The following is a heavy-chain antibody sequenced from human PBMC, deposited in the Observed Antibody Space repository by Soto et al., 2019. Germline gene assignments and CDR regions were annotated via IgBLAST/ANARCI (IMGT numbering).Heavy chain of an antibody. V-gene: IGHV4-34*01. Sequence: SETLSLTCAVYGGSFSGYYWSWIRQPPGKGLERIGEINHSGSTNYNPSLKSRVTISVDTSKNHFSLKLSFVTAADTTVFYCARGARLRYFDWLGYWFDPWGQGTLVTVSS. D-gene: IGHD3-9*01. CDR1: GGSFSGYY. CDR2: INHSGST. J-gene: IGHJ5*02. CDR3: ARGARLRYFDWLGYWFDP.